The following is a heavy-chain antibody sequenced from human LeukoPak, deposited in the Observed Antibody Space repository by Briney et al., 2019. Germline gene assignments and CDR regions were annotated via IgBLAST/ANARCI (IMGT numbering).Heavy chain of an antibody. Sequence: SVKVSCKASGGTFSSYAISWVRQAPGQGVEWMGRIIPILGIANYAQKFQGRVTITADKSTSTAYMELSSLRSEDTAVYYCARVRTVVVPAVRYYYGMDVWGQGTTVTVSS. V-gene: IGHV1-69*04. CDR3: ARVRTVVVPAVRYYYGMDV. CDR2: IIPILGIA. J-gene: IGHJ6*02. CDR1: GGTFSSYA. D-gene: IGHD2-2*01.